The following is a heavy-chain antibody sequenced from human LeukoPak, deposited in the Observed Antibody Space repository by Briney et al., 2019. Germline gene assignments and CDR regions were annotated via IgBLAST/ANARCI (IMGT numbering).Heavy chain of an antibody. V-gene: IGHV1-8*01. Sequence: ASVKVSCKASGYTFTSYDINWVRQATGQGLEWMGWMNPNSGNTGYAQKFQGRVTMTRNTSISTAYMELSSLRSKDTAVYYCARGDPYGSGSQPPTGYWGQGTLVTVSS. J-gene: IGHJ4*02. CDR1: GYTFTSYD. CDR3: ARGDPYGSGSQPPTGY. CDR2: MNPNSGNT. D-gene: IGHD3-10*01.